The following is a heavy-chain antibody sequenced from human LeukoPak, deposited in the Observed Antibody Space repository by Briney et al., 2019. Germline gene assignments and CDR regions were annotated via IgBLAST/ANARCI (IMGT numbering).Heavy chain of an antibody. CDR3: ARVAVTTVYYYHMDV. J-gene: IGHJ6*03. CDR2: INHSGST. CDR1: GGSFSGYY. V-gene: IGHV4-34*01. Sequence: SETLSLTCAVYGGSFSGYYWSWIRQPPGKGLEWIGEINHSGSTNYNPSLKSRVTISVDTSKNQFSLKLSSVTAADTAVYYCARVAVTTVYYYHMDVWGKGTTVTVSS. D-gene: IGHD1/OR15-1a*01.